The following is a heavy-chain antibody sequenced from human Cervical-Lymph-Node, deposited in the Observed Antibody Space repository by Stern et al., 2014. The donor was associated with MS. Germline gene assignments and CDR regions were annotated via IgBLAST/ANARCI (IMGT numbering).Heavy chain of an antibody. CDR1: GFIFSNYA. CDR3: GRDTCRGGGCYFRY. Sequence: VQLVESGGGVVQPGRSLRLSCAASGFIFSNYAMHWVRQAPGKGLDWVAFVSNEGSKQFYADSVKGRFTNSRDNANNTLYLQMNSLRPEDTAVYYCGRDTCRGGGCYFRYWGQGILITVSS. V-gene: IGHV3-30-3*01. D-gene: IGHD2-15*01. CDR2: VSNEGSKQ. J-gene: IGHJ4*02.